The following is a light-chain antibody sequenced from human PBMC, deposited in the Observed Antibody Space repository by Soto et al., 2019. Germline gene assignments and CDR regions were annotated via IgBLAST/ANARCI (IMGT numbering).Light chain of an antibody. CDR2: EGS. CDR3: CSYAGSSSPYV. CDR1: SGDGGSYNV. V-gene: IGLV2-23*01. Sequence: ELTXPASVTRSPGQSITIRSPGTSGDGGSYNVVSWYQQHPGKAPKLMIYEGSKRPSGVSNRFSGSKSGNTASLTISGLQAEDEADYYCCSYAGSSSPYVFGTGTKVTVL. J-gene: IGLJ1*01.